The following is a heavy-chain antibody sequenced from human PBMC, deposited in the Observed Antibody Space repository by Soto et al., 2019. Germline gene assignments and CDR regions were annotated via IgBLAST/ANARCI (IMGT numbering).Heavy chain of an antibody. CDR1: GFTFSNYG. Sequence: GGSLRLSCAASGFTFSNYGMSWVRQSPGKGLEWVSAISASVGSTYYTDSVKGRFTISRDNSKNTLYLQMNSLRAEDTAVYYCAKGGQSYDYWGQGTLVTVSS. CDR2: ISASVGST. J-gene: IGHJ4*02. D-gene: IGHD3-10*01. CDR3: AKGGQSYDY. V-gene: IGHV3-23*01.